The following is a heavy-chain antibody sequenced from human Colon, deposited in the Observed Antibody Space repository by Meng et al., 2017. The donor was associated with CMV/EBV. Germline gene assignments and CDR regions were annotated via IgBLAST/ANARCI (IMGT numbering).Heavy chain of an antibody. D-gene: IGHD3-22*01. Sequence: GSLRLSCTVSGGSINNYYWSWFRQPPGKGLEWIGYIYYSGTTNYNPTLKRRVTISVDTSKNQFSLNLRSVTAADTAVYYCARDNFASSDFHYFDYGGQGTLVTVSS. CDR2: IYYSGTT. J-gene: IGHJ4*02. CDR1: GGSINNYY. V-gene: IGHV4-59*01. CDR3: ARDNFASSDFHYFDY.